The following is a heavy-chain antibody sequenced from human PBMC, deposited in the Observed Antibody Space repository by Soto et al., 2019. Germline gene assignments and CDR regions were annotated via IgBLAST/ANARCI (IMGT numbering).Heavy chain of an antibody. CDR1: GASISGYY. Sequence: QVQLQESGPGLVNPSETVSLICTVSGASISGYYWSWIRQPAGKGLEWIGRIYSSRNANYNPSLKSRVSMSVDMSKNQFSLKVTSVTDADAAVYYWARGDVFDLWGQGTKVTVSS. CDR2: IYSSRNA. J-gene: IGHJ3*01. V-gene: IGHV4-4*07. CDR3: ARGDVFDL.